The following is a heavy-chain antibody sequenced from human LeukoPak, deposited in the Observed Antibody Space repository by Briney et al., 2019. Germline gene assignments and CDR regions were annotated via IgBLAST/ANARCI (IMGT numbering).Heavy chain of an antibody. CDR2: IYYSGST. CDR3: ARRRAVAGTRYFDY. Sequence: SETLSLTCTVSGGSISSSSYYWGWIRQPPGKGLEWIGSIYYSGSTYYNPSLKSRVTISVDTSKNQSSLKLTSVTAADTAVYYCARRRAVAGTRYFDYWGQGTLVTVSS. D-gene: IGHD6-19*01. J-gene: IGHJ4*02. CDR1: GGSISSSSYY. V-gene: IGHV4-39*01.